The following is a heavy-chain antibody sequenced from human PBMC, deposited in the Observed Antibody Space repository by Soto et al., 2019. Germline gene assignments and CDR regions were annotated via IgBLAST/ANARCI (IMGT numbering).Heavy chain of an antibody. D-gene: IGHD3-10*01. J-gene: IGHJ6*02. CDR2: ISGSGSSA. V-gene: IGHV3-23*01. CDR1: GFTFSHYV. Sequence: VGSLRLSCAASGFTFSHYVLSWVRQSPERGLEWVSSISGSGSSAYVADSVRGRFIMSRDLSTNTVSLQMNSLRAEDTAVYYCAKVRASYLSASYFYYGLDVWGQGTTVTVSS. CDR3: AKVRASYLSASYFYYGLDV.